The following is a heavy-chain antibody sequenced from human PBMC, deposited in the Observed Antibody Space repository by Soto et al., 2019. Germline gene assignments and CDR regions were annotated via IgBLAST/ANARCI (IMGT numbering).Heavy chain of an antibody. J-gene: IGHJ4*02. Sequence: EVHLVESGGGLVQPAGSLRLSCAASGFTFSSYWMHWVRQVPGKGLVWVSRINSDGSSTSYADSVKGRFTISRDNAKNMLYLQMNSLRVEDTAVYYCARGPDGINWYTHPIDYWGQGTLVAASS. D-gene: IGHD6-13*01. CDR3: ARGPDGINWYTHPIDY. CDR2: INSDGSST. V-gene: IGHV3-74*01. CDR1: GFTFSSYW.